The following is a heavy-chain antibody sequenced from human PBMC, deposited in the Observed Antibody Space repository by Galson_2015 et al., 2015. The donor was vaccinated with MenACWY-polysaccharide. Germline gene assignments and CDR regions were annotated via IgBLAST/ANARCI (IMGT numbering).Heavy chain of an antibody. V-gene: IGHV4-39*02. Sequence: ETLSLTCTVSGGSISSAGSSWGWIRQPPGKGLEWIGSIYYGGTIHYNPSLNSRVTISVDTSKNYLSLRLSSVTAADTAVYFCARRYCINGVCYFFDYWGKGTLVTVSS. CDR1: GGSISSAGSS. CDR3: ARRYCINGVCYFFDY. D-gene: IGHD2-8*01. CDR2: IYYGGTI. J-gene: IGHJ4*02.